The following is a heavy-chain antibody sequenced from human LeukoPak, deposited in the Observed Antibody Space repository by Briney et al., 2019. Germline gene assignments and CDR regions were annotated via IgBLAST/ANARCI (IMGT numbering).Heavy chain of an antibody. J-gene: IGHJ6*03. CDR2: IYYSGST. V-gene: IGHV4-59*01. D-gene: IGHD2-21*01. CDR3: ARGRLQDYYYMDF. CDR1: GGSISSYY. Sequence: SETLSLTCTVSGGSISSYYWSWIRQPPGKGLEWIGYIYYSGSTNYNPSLKSRVTISVDTSKNQFSLKLSSVTAADTAVYYCARGRLQDYYYMDFWGKGTTVTVSS.